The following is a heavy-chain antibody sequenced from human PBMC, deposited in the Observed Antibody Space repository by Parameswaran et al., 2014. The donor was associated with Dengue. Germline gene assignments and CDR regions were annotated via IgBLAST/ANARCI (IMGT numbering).Heavy chain of an antibody. V-gene: IGHV3-30*18. Sequence: VRQMPGKGLEWVAVISYDGSNKYYADSVKGRFTISRDNSKNTLYLQMNSLRAEDTAVYYCAKDTVRGVISIPYYYYYYMDVWGKGTTVTVSS. D-gene: IGHD3-10*01. CDR3: AKDTVRGVISIPYYYYYYMDV. CDR2: ISYDGSNK. J-gene: IGHJ6*03.